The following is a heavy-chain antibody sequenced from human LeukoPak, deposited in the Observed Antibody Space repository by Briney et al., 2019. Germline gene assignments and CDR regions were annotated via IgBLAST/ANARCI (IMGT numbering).Heavy chain of an antibody. D-gene: IGHD6-6*01. CDR2: IYYSGST. CDR1: GESFSDYY. CDR3: AGHSSSLLYYYYYYMDV. J-gene: IGHJ6*03. Sequence: SETLSLTCAVYGESFSDYYWSWIRQPPGKGLEWIGYIYYSGSTNYNPSLKSRVTISVDTSKNQFSLKLSSVTAADTAVYYCAGHSSSLLYYYYYYMDVWGKGTTVTVSS. V-gene: IGHV4-59*01.